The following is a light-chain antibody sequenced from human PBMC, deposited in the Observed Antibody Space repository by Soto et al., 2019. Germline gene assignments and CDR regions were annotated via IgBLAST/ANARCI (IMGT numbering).Light chain of an antibody. CDR2: DAS. V-gene: IGKV1-5*01. CDR1: QSITTW. CDR3: QQYNDDWT. Sequence: DIQMTQSPSTLSASVGDRVVITCRASQSITTWLAWYQQKPGKAPKLLIYDASSLESGVPSRFSGSGSGTEFTLTISSLQPDDFATYYCQQYNDDWTFGQGTKVEIK. J-gene: IGKJ1*01.